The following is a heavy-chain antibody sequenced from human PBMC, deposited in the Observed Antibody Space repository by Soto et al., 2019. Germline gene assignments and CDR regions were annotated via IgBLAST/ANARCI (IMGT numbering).Heavy chain of an antibody. D-gene: IGHD3-9*01. CDR1: GFTFSSYW. Sequence: GGSLRLSCAASGFTFSSYWMSWVRQAPGKGLEWVANIKQDGSEKYYVDSVKGRFTISRDNAKNSLYLQMNSLRAEDTAVYCCARDSPSYYDILTGYPPGYYYYYMDVWGKGTTVTVSS. CDR3: ARDSPSYYDILTGYPPGYYYYYMDV. V-gene: IGHV3-7*01. CDR2: IKQDGSEK. J-gene: IGHJ6*03.